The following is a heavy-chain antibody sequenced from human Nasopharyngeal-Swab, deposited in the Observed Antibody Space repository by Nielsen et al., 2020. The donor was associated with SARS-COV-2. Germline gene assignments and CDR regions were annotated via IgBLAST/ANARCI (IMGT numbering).Heavy chain of an antibody. D-gene: IGHD2-2*01. V-gene: IGHV2-5*02. J-gene: IGHJ4*02. Sequence: SGPTLVTPTQTLTLTCSFSGFSLDTDGESGGWIRQPPGKALEWLAFICWDDDKRYSPSLRTRLTITKDTSKNQVVLTMINMDPVDTGTYFCAHSRSSMTVTPDYWGQGTLVTVSS. CDR3: AHSRSSMTVTPDY. CDR2: ICWDDDK. CDR1: GFSLDTDGES.